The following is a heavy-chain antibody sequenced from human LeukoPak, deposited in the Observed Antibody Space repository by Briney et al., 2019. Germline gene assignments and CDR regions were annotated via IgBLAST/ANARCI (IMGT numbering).Heavy chain of an antibody. Sequence: GASVKVSCKASGYTFTYRYLHWVRQAPGQALEWMGWIAPFNGNTNYAQKFQDRVTITRDRSMSTAYMELSSLRSEDTAMYYCASVGDGYKADAFDIWGQGTMVTVSS. CDR3: ASVGDGYKADAFDI. J-gene: IGHJ3*02. CDR1: GYTFTYRY. D-gene: IGHD5-24*01. V-gene: IGHV1-45*02. CDR2: IAPFNGNT.